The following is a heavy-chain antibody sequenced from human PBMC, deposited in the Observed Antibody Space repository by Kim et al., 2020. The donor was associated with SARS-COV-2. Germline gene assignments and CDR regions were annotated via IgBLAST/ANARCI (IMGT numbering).Heavy chain of an antibody. V-gene: IGHV4-59*01. D-gene: IGHD2-15*01. CDR1: GGSISSYY. CDR2: IYYSGST. CDR3: ARGLVVAATPFDY. Sequence: SETLSLTCTVSGGSISSYYWSWIRQPPGKGLEWIGYIYYSGSTNYNPSLKSRVTISVDTSKNQFSLKLSSVTAADTAVYYCARGLVVAATPFDYWGQGTLVTVSS. J-gene: IGHJ4*02.